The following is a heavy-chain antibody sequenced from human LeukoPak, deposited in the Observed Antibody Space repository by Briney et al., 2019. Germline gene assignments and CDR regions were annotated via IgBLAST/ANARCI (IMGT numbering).Heavy chain of an antibody. J-gene: IGHJ4*02. V-gene: IGHV4-38-2*02. CDR2: IHHSGST. Sequence: SETLSLTCTVSGYSISSGYYWGWIRQPPGKGLEWIGSIHHSGSTYYNPSLKSRVTISVDTSKNQFSLKLSSVTAADTAVYYCATDHNYDSSGYYYAPLGYWGQGTLVTVSS. CDR3: ATDHNYDSSGYYYAPLGY. D-gene: IGHD3-22*01. CDR1: GYSISSGYY.